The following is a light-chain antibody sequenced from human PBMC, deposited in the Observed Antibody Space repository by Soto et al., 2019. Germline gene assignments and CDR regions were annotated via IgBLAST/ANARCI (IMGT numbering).Light chain of an antibody. V-gene: IGKV2-28*01. J-gene: IGKJ3*01. Sequence: DIAMTESPLSLAVTPGEPASISCRCRQSLLYSNGYNYLDWYLQKPGQSPQLLIYLGSNRSSGVPDRFSGSGSGTDFTLKISRVEAEDVGVYYCLQALKTPFTFGPGTKVDI. CDR1: QSLLYSNGYNY. CDR3: LQALKTPFT. CDR2: LGS.